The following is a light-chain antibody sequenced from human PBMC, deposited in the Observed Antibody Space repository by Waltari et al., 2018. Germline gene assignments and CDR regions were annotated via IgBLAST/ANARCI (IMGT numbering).Light chain of an antibody. Sequence: DIVLTQSPVTLSLSPGERATLFCGASQNVDTYLDWYQQKPGQAPRLLIYNSSHRASGVPARFSGGGSGTDFTLTISSVEPEDIAIYYCQQRNTWPPYTFGQGTKLELK. CDR2: NSS. V-gene: IGKV3-11*01. CDR1: QNVDTY. J-gene: IGKJ2*01. CDR3: QQRNTWPPYT.